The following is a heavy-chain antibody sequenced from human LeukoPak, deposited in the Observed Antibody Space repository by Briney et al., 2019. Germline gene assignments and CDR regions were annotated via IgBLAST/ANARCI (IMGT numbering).Heavy chain of an antibody. CDR2: IKQDGSEK. V-gene: IGHV3-7*01. J-gene: IGHJ5*02. D-gene: IGHD1-26*01. CDR1: GFTFINYC. Sequence: PGGSLRLSCEASGFTFINYCMSWVRQAPGKGLEWVANIKQDGSEKYYVDSVKGRFTISRDNAKNSLYLQMSSLRGEDTAVYYCARAPYSRELGWFDPWGQGTLVTVSS. CDR3: ARAPYSRELGWFDP.